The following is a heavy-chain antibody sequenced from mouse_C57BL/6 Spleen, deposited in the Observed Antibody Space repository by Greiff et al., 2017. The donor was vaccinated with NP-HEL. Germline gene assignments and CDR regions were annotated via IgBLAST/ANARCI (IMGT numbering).Heavy chain of an antibody. CDR3: ARYYGNRYYAMDY. J-gene: IGHJ4*01. CDR1: GYTFTSYW. CDR2: IHPNSGST. V-gene: IGHV1-64*01. Sequence: QVQLQQPGAELVKPGASVKLSCKASGYTFTSYWMHWVKQRPGQGLEWIGMIHPNSGSTNYNEKFKSKATLTVDKSSSTAYMQLSSLTSEDSAVYYCARYYGNRYYAMDYWGQGTSVTVSS. D-gene: IGHD2-1*01.